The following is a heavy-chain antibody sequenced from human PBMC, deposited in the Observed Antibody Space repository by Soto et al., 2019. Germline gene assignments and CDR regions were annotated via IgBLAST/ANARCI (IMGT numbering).Heavy chain of an antibody. CDR2: IGTTGDT. J-gene: IGHJ4*02. CDR1: GFTFSSYD. Sequence: GGSLRLSCAASGFTFSSYDMFWVRQATGKGLEWVSTIGTTGDTYYPGSVKGRFTISRENAKNSLYLQMSSLRVEDTAVYYCSRIKAYCRGDCYFDSWGQGT. V-gene: IGHV3-13*01. CDR3: SRIKAYCRGDCYFDS. D-gene: IGHD2-21*02.